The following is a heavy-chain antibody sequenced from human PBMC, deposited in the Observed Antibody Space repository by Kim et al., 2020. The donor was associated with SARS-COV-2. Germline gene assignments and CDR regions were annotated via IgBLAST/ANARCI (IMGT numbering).Heavy chain of an antibody. Sequence: SETLSLTCAVYGGSFSGYYWSWIRQPPGKGLEWIGVINHSGSTNYNPSLKSRVTISVDTSKNQFSLKLSSVTAADTAVDYCSREIVVVPALKRNFFDPGG. V-gene: IGHV4-34*01. D-gene: IGHD2-2*01. CDR3: SREIVVVPALKRNFFDP. CDR1: GGSFSGYY. CDR2: INHSGST. J-gene: IGHJ5*02.